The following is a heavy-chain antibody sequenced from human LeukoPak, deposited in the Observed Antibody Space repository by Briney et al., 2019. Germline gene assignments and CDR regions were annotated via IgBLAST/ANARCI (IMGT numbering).Heavy chain of an antibody. V-gene: IGHV4-34*01. CDR2: INHSGGT. CDR3: ARGRGLLYYDSSGYSYYFDY. D-gene: IGHD3-22*01. CDR1: GGSFSGYY. Sequence: PSETLSLTCAVYGGSFSGYYWSWIRQPPGEGLEWIGEINHSGGTNYNPSLKSRVTISVDTSKNQFSLKLSSVTAADTAVYYCARGRGLLYYDSSGYSYYFDYWGQGTLVTVSS. J-gene: IGHJ4*02.